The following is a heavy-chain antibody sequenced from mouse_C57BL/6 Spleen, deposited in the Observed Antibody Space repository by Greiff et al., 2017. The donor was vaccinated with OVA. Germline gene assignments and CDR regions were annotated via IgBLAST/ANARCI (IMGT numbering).Heavy chain of an antibody. V-gene: IGHV1-81*01. D-gene: IGHD1-1*01. J-gene: IGHJ3*01. Sequence: VQLQQSGAELARPGASVKLSCKASGYTFTSYGISWVKQRTGQGLEWIGEIYPRSGNTYYNEKFKGKATLTEDKSSSTAYMELRSLTSEDSAVYFCAKEGGGDYYGSIPAWFAYWGQGTLVTVSA. CDR3: AKEGGGDYYGSIPAWFAY. CDR2: IYPRSGNT. CDR1: GYTFTSYG.